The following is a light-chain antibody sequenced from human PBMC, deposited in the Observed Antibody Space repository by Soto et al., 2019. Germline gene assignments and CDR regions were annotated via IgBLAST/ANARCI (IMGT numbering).Light chain of an antibody. CDR2: EVS. CDR1: QSLLHHDGRPF. CDR3: MQSIELLYT. Sequence: EIVMTQTPLSLSVTPGQAASISCKSSQSLLHHDGRPFLSWYLQKPGQPPLLLIYEVSNRFPGVPDRFSGSGSGTDFTLKISRVEAEDVGVYYCMQSIELLYTFGQGTKLEIK. J-gene: IGKJ2*01. V-gene: IGKV2D-29*01.